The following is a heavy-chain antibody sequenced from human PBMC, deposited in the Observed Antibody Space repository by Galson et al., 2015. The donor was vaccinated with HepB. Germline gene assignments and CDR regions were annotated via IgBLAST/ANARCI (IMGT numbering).Heavy chain of an antibody. Sequence: SVKVSCKASGYTFTRYYIHWVRQAPGQGLEWMGLINPGGGTTSYAQRFQGRVTMTRDTSTSTVYMELSSLRSEDAAVYYCARDMFGGDSDNYSYGMDVWGHGTTVTVSS. J-gene: IGHJ6*02. CDR3: ARDMFGGDSDNYSYGMDV. V-gene: IGHV1-46*01. D-gene: IGHD2-21*01. CDR2: INPGGGTT. CDR1: GYTFTRYY.